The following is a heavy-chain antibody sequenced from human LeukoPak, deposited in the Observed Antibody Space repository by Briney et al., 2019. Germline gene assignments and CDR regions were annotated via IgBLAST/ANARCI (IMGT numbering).Heavy chain of an antibody. D-gene: IGHD3-22*01. J-gene: IGHJ4*02. CDR2: ISWNSGSI. CDR1: GFTFDDYA. Sequence: GRSLRLSCAASGFTFDDYAMHWVRQAPGKGLEWVSGISWNSGSIGYADSVKGRFTISRDNAKNSLYLQMNSLRAEDTALYYCAKVRVRKTYYYDSSGYYYDYWGQGTLVAVSS. V-gene: IGHV3-9*01. CDR3: AKVRVRKTYYYDSSGYYYDY.